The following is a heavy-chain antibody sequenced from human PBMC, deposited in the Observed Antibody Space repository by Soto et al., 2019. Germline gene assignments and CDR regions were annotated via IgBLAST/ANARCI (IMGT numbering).Heavy chain of an antibody. Sequence: SETLSITCTVSGGSISSSSYCWGRIRQPPGKGLEWIGSIYYSGSTYDNPSLKSRLTISIDTSKNQFSLKLSTVTAADAAVYYCARSKTSGYDSNFDYWGQGTLVTVSS. CDR1: GGSISSSSYC. CDR2: IYYSGST. CDR3: ARSKTSGYDSNFDY. V-gene: IGHV4-39*07. J-gene: IGHJ4*02. D-gene: IGHD5-12*01.